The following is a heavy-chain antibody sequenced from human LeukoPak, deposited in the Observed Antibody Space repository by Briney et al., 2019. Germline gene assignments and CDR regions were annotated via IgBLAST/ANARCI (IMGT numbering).Heavy chain of an antibody. CDR3: AREDVYYYDSSAIDY. D-gene: IGHD3-22*01. CDR2: ISSSSSTI. V-gene: IGHV3-48*01. J-gene: IGHJ4*02. Sequence: GGSLRLSCAASGFTFSNAWMSWVRQAPGKGLEWVSYISSSSSTIYYADSVKGRFTISRDNAKNSLYLQMNSLRAEDTAVYYCAREDVYYYDSSAIDYWGQGTLVTVSS. CDR1: GFTFSNAW.